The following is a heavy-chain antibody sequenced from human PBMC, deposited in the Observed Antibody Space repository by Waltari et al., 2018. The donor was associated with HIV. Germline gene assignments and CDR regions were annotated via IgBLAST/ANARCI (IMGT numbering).Heavy chain of an antibody. CDR2: ISPGDSNT. V-gene: IGHV5-51*01. CDR1: GAAFPHYW. J-gene: IGHJ6*02. CDR3: ARHVRVLQPTVAIGGMDV. D-gene: IGHD2-21*01. Sequence: EVNLEQSGAEVKKPGESLKLSWTASGAAFPHYWRARVRQIPGEGLERMGIISPGDSNTRYRPAFQGQVTISAHKSITTGYLQWSTLKASHTAIYYCARHVRVLQPTVAIGGMDVWGQGTSVTVSS.